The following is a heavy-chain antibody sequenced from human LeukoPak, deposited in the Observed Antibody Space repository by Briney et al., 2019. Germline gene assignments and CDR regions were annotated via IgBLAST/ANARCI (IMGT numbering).Heavy chain of an antibody. CDR3: ARAYSSSSKIFDY. CDR2: IYYSGST. CDR1: SGSIRDKYY. Sequence: SETLSLTCSVSSGSIRDKYYWGWIRQPPGKGLEWIGYIYYSGSTNYNPSLKSRVTISVDTSKNQFSLKLSSVTAADTAVYYCARAYSSSSKIFDYWGQGTLVTVSS. J-gene: IGHJ4*02. V-gene: IGHV4-59*01. D-gene: IGHD6-6*01.